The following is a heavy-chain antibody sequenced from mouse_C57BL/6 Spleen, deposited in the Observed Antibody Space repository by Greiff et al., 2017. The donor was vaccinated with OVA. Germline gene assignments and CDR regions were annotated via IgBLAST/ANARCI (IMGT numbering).Heavy chain of an antibody. J-gene: IGHJ4*01. CDR2: IDPETGGT. V-gene: IGHV1-15*01. Sequence: QVQLQQSGAELVRPGASVTLSCKASGYTFTDYEMHWVKQTPVHGLEWIGAIDPETGGTAYNQKFTGKAILTVDKSSSTAYMELRSLTSEDSAVYYCTSDRGKYYYGSSYAMDYWGQGTSVTVAS. D-gene: IGHD1-1*01. CDR1: GYTFTDYE. CDR3: TSDRGKYYYGSSYAMDY.